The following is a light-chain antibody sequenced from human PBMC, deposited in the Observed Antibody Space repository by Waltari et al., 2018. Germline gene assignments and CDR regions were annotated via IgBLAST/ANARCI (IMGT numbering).Light chain of an antibody. J-gene: IGLJ3*02. CDR3: CSYIGTHTNWV. CDR2: DVT. CDR1: SSEVGDFNF. V-gene: IGLV2-11*01. Sequence: QSALTQPRSVSGSPGQSVTIPCTGISSEVGDFNFVSWYQQPPGEAPKPMIYDVTKRPSGVPDRLSGSKSGNTASLTISGLQAEDEANYYCCSYIGTHTNWVFGGGTKLTVL.